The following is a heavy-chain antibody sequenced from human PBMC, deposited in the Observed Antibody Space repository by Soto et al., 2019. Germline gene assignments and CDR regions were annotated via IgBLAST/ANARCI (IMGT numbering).Heavy chain of an antibody. CDR3: AKSKWKQWLVQFDY. D-gene: IGHD6-19*01. CDR2: LDQGGGEK. V-gene: IGHV3-7*05. Sequence: GGSLRLSCAASEFSFSDYWMAWVRQAPGKGLEWVANLDQGGGEKHYVDSVKGRFTISRDNAKNSLYLQMNSLRAEDTAVYYCAKSKWKQWLVQFDYWGQGTLVTVSS. J-gene: IGHJ4*02. CDR1: EFSFSDYW.